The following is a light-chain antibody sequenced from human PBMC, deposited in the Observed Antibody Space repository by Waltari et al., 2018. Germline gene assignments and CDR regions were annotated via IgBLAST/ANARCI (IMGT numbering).Light chain of an antibody. J-gene: IGLJ2*01. CDR3: SSYAGNNNLV. CDR2: EVS. Sequence: QSALTQPPSASGSPGPSVTTPCPGTSSDFGGYSYLSWYQLHPAKAPQLLFYEVSKRPSGVPDGFSGSKSGNTASLTVSGLQAEDEADYSCSSYAGNNNLVFGGGTKLTVL. CDR1: SSDFGGYSY. V-gene: IGLV2-8*01.